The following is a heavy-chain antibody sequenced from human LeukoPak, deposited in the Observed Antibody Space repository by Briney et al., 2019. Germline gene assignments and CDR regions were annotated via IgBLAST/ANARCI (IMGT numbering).Heavy chain of an antibody. CDR3: ARQGAVAGIDY. CDR1: GFTFSSYSMN. CDR2: IYYSGST. D-gene: IGHD6-19*01. Sequence: GSLRLSCAASGFTFSSYSMNWVRQAPGKGLEWIGSIYYSGSTYYNPSLKSRVTISVDTSKNQFSLKLSSVTAADTAVFYCARQGAVAGIDYWGQGTLVTVSS. V-gene: IGHV4-39*01. J-gene: IGHJ4*02.